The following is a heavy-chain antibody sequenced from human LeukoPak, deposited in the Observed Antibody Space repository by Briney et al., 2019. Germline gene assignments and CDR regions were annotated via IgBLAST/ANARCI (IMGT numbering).Heavy chain of an antibody. CDR1: GGSISSSSYY. CDR3: ARLPKSFYFDY. J-gene: IGHJ4*02. Sequence: SETLSLTCTVSGGSISSSSYYWSWIRQPPGKGLEWIGYIYYSGSTNYNPSLKSRVTISVDTSKNQFSLKLSSVTAADTAVYYCARLPKSFYFDYWGQGTLVTVSS. D-gene: IGHD3-10*01. V-gene: IGHV4-61*05. CDR2: IYYSGST.